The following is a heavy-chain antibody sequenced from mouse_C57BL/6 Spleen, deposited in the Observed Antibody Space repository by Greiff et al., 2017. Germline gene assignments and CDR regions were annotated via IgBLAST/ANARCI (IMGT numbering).Heavy chain of an antibody. CDR3: ARTDYYGSSYYWYFDV. V-gene: IGHV2-2*01. CDR1: GFSLTSYG. J-gene: IGHJ1*03. Sequence: VHLVESGPGLVQPSQSLSITCTVSGFSLTSYGVHWVRQSPGKGLEWLGVIWSGGSTDYNAAFISRLSISKDNSKSQVFFKMNSLQADDTAIYYCARTDYYGSSYYWYFDVWGTGTTVTVSS. CDR2: IWSGGST. D-gene: IGHD1-1*01.